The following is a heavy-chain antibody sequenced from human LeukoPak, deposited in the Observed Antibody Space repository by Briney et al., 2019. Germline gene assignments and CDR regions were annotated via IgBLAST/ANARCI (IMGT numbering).Heavy chain of an antibody. D-gene: IGHD6-13*01. J-gene: IGHJ6*02. CDR1: GFTVSSNY. Sequence: PGGSLRLSCAASGFTVSSNYMSWVRQAPGKGLEWVSLIYSGGSTYYADSVKGRFTISRDNAKNSLYLQMNSLRADDTAVYYCARDLAADKRAMDVWGQGTTVTVSS. V-gene: IGHV3-53*01. CDR2: IYSGGST. CDR3: ARDLAADKRAMDV.